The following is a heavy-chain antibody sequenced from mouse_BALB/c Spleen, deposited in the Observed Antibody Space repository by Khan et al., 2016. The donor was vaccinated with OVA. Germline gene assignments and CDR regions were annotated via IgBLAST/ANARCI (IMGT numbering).Heavy chain of an antibody. CDR1: GYTFTDYI. D-gene: IGHD2-14*01. V-gene: IGHV1-77*01. Sequence: QVQLQQSGPELVRPGASVKMSCKASGYTFTDYIIHWVQQTTGQGLEWIGDISPGSGSTSYNEKFKGKATLTADKSSNTAYMQLSSLTSEDAAVYFCARWGYSVFAYWGQGSLVTVSA. CDR2: ISPGSGST. CDR3: ARWGYSVFAY. J-gene: IGHJ3*01.